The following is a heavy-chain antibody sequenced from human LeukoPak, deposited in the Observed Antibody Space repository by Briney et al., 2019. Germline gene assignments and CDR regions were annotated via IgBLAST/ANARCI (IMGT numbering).Heavy chain of an antibody. V-gene: IGHV3-23*01. D-gene: IGHD3-22*01. Sequence: PGGSLRLSCAASGFTFSSYAMSWVRQAPGKGLEWVSAISGSGGSTYYADSVKGRFTISRDNSKNTLYLQMNSLRAEDTAVYYCAKDAYYYDSSGYYYDWWGQGTLVTVSS. CDR3: AKDAYYYDSSGYYYDW. CDR1: GFTFSSYA. CDR2: ISGSGGST. J-gene: IGHJ4*02.